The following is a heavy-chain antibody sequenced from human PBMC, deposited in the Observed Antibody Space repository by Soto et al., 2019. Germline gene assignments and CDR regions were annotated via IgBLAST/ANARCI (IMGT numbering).Heavy chain of an antibody. V-gene: IGHV3-30-3*01. CDR1: GFTFSSYA. D-gene: IGHD2-2*01. CDR3: ARGSSCSSTSCYDGAPIDY. CDR2: ISYDGSNK. J-gene: IGHJ4*02. Sequence: GGSLRLSCAASGFTFSSYAMHWVRQAPGKGLDWVAVISYDGSNKYYADSVKGRFTISRDNSKNTLYLQMNSLRAEDTAVYYCARGSSCSSTSCYDGAPIDYWGQGTLVTVSS.